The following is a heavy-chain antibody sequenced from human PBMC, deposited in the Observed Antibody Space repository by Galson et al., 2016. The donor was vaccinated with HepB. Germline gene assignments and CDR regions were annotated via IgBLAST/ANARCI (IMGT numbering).Heavy chain of an antibody. CDR2: ISSDGCNK. D-gene: IGHD1-7*01. Sequence: LRLSCAASGFTFSDCGIHWVRQAPAKGLEWVAAISSDGCNKYYADSVKGRFTISRDNSQNMLYLQMNSLRPEDTAVYYCAKDSLNGIIGSTSIDYWGQGTLVTVSS. V-gene: IGHV3-30*18. CDR3: AKDSLNGIIGSTSIDY. J-gene: IGHJ4*02. CDR1: GFTFSDCG.